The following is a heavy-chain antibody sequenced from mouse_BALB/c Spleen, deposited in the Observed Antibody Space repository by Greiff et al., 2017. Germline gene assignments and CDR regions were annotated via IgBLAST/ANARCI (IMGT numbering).Heavy chain of an antibody. CDR3: TREGYGWFAY. J-gene: IGHJ3*01. V-gene: IGHV1S127*01. D-gene: IGHD2-14*01. Sequence: QVQLKQPGAELVKPGASVKMSCKASGYTFTSYWMHWVKQRPGQGLEWIGVIDPSDSYTSYNQKFKGKATLTVDTSSSTAYMQLSSLTSEDSAVYYCTREGYGWFAYWGQGTLVTVSA. CDR2: IDPSDSYT. CDR1: GYTFTSYW.